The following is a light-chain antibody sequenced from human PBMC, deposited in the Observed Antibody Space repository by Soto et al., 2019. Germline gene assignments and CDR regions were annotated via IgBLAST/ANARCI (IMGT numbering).Light chain of an antibody. V-gene: IGKV3-15*01. Sequence: EIVMTQSPATLSVSPGERATLSCRASQSVSSNLAWYQQKPGQAPMLLIYGASTRATGIPARFSGSGSGTEFTLTISSLQSEDFAVYYCQQYNNWLWTFGQGTKVEIK. CDR3: QQYNNWLWT. CDR2: GAS. J-gene: IGKJ1*01. CDR1: QSVSSN.